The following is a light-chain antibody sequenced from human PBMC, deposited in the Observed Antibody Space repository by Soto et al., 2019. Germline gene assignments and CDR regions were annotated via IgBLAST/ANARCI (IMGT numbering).Light chain of an antibody. J-gene: IGLJ3*02. CDR2: DVT. CDR3: AAWDDSLNGPV. Sequence: QSALTQPRSVSGSPGQSVTISCTGTNIGAYNYVSWYQQYPGKAPKLMIYDVTKRPSGVPDRFSGSKSGNTASLTISGLQAEDEADYYCAAWDDSLNGPVFGGGTKLTVL. V-gene: IGLV2-11*01. CDR1: NIGAYNY.